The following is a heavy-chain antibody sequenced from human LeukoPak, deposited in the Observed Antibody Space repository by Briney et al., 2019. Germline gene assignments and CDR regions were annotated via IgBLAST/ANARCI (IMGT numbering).Heavy chain of an antibody. CDR3: ARDLSWLLDY. Sequence: ASVNVSCTPSGYIFTRYYMHWVRQAPGQGLEWMGWINPNSGGTNYAQNFQGRVTMTRDTSISTAYMELSRLRSDDTAVYYCARDLSWLLDYWGQGTLVTVSS. J-gene: IGHJ4*02. CDR1: GYIFTRYY. V-gene: IGHV1-2*02. CDR2: INPNSGGT. D-gene: IGHD5-12*01.